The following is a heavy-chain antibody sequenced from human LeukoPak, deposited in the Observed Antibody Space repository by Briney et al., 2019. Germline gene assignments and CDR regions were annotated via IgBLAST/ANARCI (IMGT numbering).Heavy chain of an antibody. Sequence: SETLSLTCAVSSASVTSHHWAWVRQPVGKGLEWVGRVHFSGSTNYNPSLRSRVAISLDNSKNQISLTLNSVSAADTAVYYCARDESSRDDSGGSHYWGRGVLVTVSS. V-gene: IGHV4-4*07. J-gene: IGHJ4*02. D-gene: IGHD3-22*01. CDR1: SASVTSHH. CDR2: VHFSGST. CDR3: ARDESSRDDSGGSHY.